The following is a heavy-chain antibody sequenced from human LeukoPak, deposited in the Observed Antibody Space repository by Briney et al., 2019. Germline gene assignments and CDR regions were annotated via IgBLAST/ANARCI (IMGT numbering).Heavy chain of an antibody. CDR1: GGTFSSYA. V-gene: IGHV1-69*05. J-gene: IGHJ4*02. CDR2: IIPIFGTA. Sequence: ASVKVSCKASGGTFSSYAISWVRQAPGQGLEWMGGIIPIFGTANYAQKFQGRVMITTDESTSTAYMELSSLRSEDTAVYYCARRVLAARGYSSSWCFDYWGQGTLVTVSS. D-gene: IGHD6-13*01. CDR3: ARRVLAARGYSSSWCFDY.